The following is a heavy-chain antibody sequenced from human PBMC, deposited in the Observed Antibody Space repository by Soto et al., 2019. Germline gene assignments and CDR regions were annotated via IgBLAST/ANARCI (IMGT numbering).Heavy chain of an antibody. Sequence: SETLSLTCTVSGGSISSYYWSWIRQPPGKGLEWIGYIYYSGSTNYNPSLKSRVTISLDTSKNQFSLRLTSVTAADTAVYFCARVRTEYAGLDYWGQGTLVTVSS. CDR1: GGSISSYY. D-gene: IGHD2-2*01. CDR2: IYYSGST. J-gene: IGHJ4*02. CDR3: ARVRTEYAGLDY. V-gene: IGHV4-59*12.